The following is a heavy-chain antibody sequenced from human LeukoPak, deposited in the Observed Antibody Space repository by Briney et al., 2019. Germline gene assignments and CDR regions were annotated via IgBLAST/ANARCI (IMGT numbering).Heavy chain of an antibody. J-gene: IGHJ4*02. CDR2: IIPIFGTA. V-gene: IGHV1-69*06. D-gene: IGHD5-18*01. CDR3: ASRGYSYGSPFDY. Sequence: SVKVSCKTSGGTFSSYAISWVRQAPGQGLEWMGGIIPIFGTANYAQKFQGRVTITADKSTSTAYMELSSLRSEDTAVYYCASRGYSYGSPFDYWGQGTLVTVSS. CDR1: GGTFSSYA.